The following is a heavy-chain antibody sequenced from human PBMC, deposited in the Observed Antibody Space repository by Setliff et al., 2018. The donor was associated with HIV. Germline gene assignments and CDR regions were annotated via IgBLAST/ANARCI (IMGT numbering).Heavy chain of an antibody. V-gene: IGHV1-18*01. CDR3: AREICITIFWGPEAGSCYFDY. J-gene: IGHJ4*02. CDR1: GYIFTSYG. D-gene: IGHD3-9*01. CDR2: ISGYNGNT. Sequence: ASVKVSCKASGYIFTSYGISWVRQAPGQGLEWMGWISGYNGNTNYAQKLQGRVTMTTDTSTSTAYMELRSLRSDDTAVYYCAREICITIFWGPEAGSCYFDYWGQGTLVTVSS.